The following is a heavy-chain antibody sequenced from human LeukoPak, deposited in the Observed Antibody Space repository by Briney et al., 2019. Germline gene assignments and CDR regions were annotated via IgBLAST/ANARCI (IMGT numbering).Heavy chain of an antibody. CDR2: SRNKANSYST. J-gene: IGHJ3*02. V-gene: IGHV3-72*01. CDR3: AKDNRDAFDI. CDR1: GFIISDHY. Sequence: PGGSLRLSCAASGFIISDHYMDWVRQAPGKGLEWVGRSRNKANSYSTEYAASVKGRFTISRDDSKNSLYLQMNSLKTEDTAVYYCAKDNRDAFDIWGQGTMVTVSS.